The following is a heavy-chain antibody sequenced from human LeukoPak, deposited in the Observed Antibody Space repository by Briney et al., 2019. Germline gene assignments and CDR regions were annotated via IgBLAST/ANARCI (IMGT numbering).Heavy chain of an antibody. CDR3: ARGGVGSSGYYFDY. J-gene: IGHJ4*02. CDR1: GGSFSGYY. Sequence: AETLSLTCALYGGSFSGYYWSWIRQPPAKGLEWIGEINHSGSTNYNPSLKSRVTISVDTSKNQFSLHLSSVTAADTAVYYCARGGVGSSGYYFDYWGQGTLVTVSS. D-gene: IGHD6-6*01. CDR2: INHSGST. V-gene: IGHV4-34*01.